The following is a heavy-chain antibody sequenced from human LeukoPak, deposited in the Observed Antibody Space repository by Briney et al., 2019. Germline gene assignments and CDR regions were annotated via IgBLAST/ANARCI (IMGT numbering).Heavy chain of an antibody. J-gene: IGHJ4*02. CDR2: IKPDGSEE. Sequence: GGSLRLSCAASGFTFSSYWMSWVRQAPGKGLEWVANIKPDGSEEYYVDSVKGRFTISRDNAENSLFLQMNSLRADDPAVYYCARDDGIRTVDYWGQGTLVTVHS. V-gene: IGHV3-7*01. CDR1: GFTFSSYW. CDR3: ARDDGIRTVDY.